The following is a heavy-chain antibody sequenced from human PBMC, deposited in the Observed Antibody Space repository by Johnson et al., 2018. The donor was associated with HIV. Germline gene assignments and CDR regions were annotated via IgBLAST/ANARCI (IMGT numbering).Heavy chain of an antibody. CDR2: IYSGGST. V-gene: IGHV3-66*02. CDR3: AKDEALGWELDPDAFDI. Sequence: VQLVESGGGVVQPGRSLRLSCAASGFTVSSNYMSWVRQAPGKGLEWVSVIYSGGSTYYADSVKGRFTISRDNSKNTLYLQMNSLRAEDTAVYYCAKDEALGWELDPDAFDIWGQGTMVTVSS. D-gene: IGHD1-26*01. J-gene: IGHJ3*02. CDR1: GFTVSSNY.